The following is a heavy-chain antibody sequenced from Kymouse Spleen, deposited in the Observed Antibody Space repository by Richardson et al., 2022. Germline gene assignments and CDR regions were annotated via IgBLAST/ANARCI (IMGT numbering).Heavy chain of an antibody. D-gene: IGHD1-7*01. J-gene: IGHJ6*02. V-gene: IGHV3-20*d01. CDR1: GFTFDDYG. Sequence: EVQLVESGGGVVRPGGSLRLSCAASGFTFDDYGMSWVRQAPGKGLEWVSGINWNGGSTGYADSVKGRFTISRDNAKNSLYLQMNSLRAEDTALYYCARDRNWNYLAYYYYGMDVWGQGTTVTVSS. CDR3: ARDRNWNYLAYYYYGMDV. CDR2: INWNGGST.